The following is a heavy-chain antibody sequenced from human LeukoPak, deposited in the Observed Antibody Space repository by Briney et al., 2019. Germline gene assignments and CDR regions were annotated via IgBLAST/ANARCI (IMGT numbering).Heavy chain of an antibody. J-gene: IGHJ4*02. Sequence: PSETLSLTCTVSGYSISSGYYWGWIRQPPGKGLEWIGSIYHSGSTYYNPSLKSRVTISVDTSKNQFSLKLSSVTAADTAVYYCARYRSYYPFDYWGQGTLVTVSS. CDR3: ARYRSYYPFDY. D-gene: IGHD1-26*01. V-gene: IGHV4-38-2*02. CDR1: GYSISSGYY. CDR2: IYHSGST.